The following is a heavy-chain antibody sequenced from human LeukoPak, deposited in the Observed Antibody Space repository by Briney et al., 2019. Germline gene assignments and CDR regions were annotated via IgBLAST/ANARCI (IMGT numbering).Heavy chain of an antibody. CDR3: ARDRVTTVTGLISWYFDL. CDR1: GGSISSGSYY. CDR2: IYTSGST. J-gene: IGHJ2*01. D-gene: IGHD4-17*01. V-gene: IGHV4-61*02. Sequence: SQTLSLTCTVSGGSISSGSYYWSWIRQPAGKGLEWIGRIYTSGSTNYNPSLKSRVTISVDTSKNQFSLKLSSVTAADTAVYYCARDRVTTVTGLISWYFDLWGRGTLVTVSS.